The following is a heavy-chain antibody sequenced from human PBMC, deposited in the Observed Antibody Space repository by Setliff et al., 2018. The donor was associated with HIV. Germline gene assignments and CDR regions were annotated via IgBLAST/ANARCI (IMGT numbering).Heavy chain of an antibody. Sequence: GGSLRLSCSASGFTFSSYAMHWVRQAPGKGLEYVSAISCNGGSTYYADSVKGRFTISRDNSKNTLYLQMSSLRAEDTAVYYCVKARVDGDYYYYYYMDVWGKGTTVTV. V-gene: IGHV3-64D*09. D-gene: IGHD4-17*01. CDR3: VKARVDGDYYYYYYMDV. CDR1: GFTFSSYA. CDR2: ISCNGGST. J-gene: IGHJ6*03.